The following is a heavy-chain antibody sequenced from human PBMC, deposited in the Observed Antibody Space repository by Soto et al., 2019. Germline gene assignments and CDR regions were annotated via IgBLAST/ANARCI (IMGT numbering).Heavy chain of an antibody. CDR2: ISPNGSS. D-gene: IGHD1-26*01. V-gene: IGHV4-4*02. CDR3: ARDLRWAFY. CDR1: GGSVTNTKW. J-gene: IGHJ4*02. Sequence: SETLSLTCAVSGGSVTNTKWWSWVRQTPGKGLEWIGEISPNGSSNYNPSLKSRVTMSVDESKNLFSLKVNSVTAADTAIYYCARDLRWAFYWGQGTLVTVSS.